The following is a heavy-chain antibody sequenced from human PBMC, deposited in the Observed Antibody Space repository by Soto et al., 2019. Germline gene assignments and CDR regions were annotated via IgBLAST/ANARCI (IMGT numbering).Heavy chain of an antibody. V-gene: IGHV3-9*01. J-gene: IGHJ4*02. CDR1: GFTFGDYA. Sequence: EVQLVESGGGLVQPGRSLRLSCAASGFTFGDYAMQWVWQAPGKGLEWVSAISWNSGSIDYADSVKGRFTISRDNAKNSLYLQMNSLRAEDTALYYCAKSHTTSGWYVTTDYWGQGTRVTVSS. CDR2: ISWNSGSI. D-gene: IGHD6-19*01. CDR3: AKSHTTSGWYVTTDY.